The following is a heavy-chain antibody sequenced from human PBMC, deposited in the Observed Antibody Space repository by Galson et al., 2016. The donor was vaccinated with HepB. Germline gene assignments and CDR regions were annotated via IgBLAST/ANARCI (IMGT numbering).Heavy chain of an antibody. CDR3: AKLRLLCPSTTCYGVGLDY. J-gene: IGHJ4*02. CDR1: GGSISSSRHY. CDR2: MYYSGST. Sequence: SETLSLTCAVSGGSISSSRHYWGWIRQPPGKGLEWIASMYYSGSTYYNPSLKSRVTISVDTSKNQLSLELSSVTAADTAMYYCAKLRLLCPSTTCYGVGLDYWGQGTLVTVSS. D-gene: IGHD2-2*01. V-gene: IGHV4-39*01.